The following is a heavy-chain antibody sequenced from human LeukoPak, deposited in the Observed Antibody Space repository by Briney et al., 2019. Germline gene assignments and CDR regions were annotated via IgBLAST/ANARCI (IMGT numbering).Heavy chain of an antibody. CDR3: ARDLSGPRVYFDY. Sequence: GGSLRLSCAASGFTFSTYEMNWVRQAPGKGLEWVSYISGSGGTIYYSDSVKGRFTISRDNAKNSLYLQMNSLRDEDTAVYYCARDLSGPRVYFDYWGQGTLVTVSS. J-gene: IGHJ4*02. CDR1: GFTFSTYE. CDR2: ISGSGGTI. D-gene: IGHD1-26*01. V-gene: IGHV3-48*02.